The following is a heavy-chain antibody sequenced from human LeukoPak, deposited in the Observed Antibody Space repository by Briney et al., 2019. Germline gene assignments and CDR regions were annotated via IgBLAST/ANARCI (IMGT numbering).Heavy chain of an antibody. V-gene: IGHV4-31*03. J-gene: IGHJ4*02. CDR3: TRVGYWTGGSCYGLDH. D-gene: IGHD2-15*01. Sequence: SETLSLTCTVSGGSISSSGSYWSWIRQHPGKGLEWIGYIYQSGRPYSIASLNSRITISVDTSKNELSLKLRSVTAAETAVYYCTRVGYWTGGSCYGLDHWGQGTLVTVSS. CDR2: IYQSGRP. CDR1: GGSISSSGSY.